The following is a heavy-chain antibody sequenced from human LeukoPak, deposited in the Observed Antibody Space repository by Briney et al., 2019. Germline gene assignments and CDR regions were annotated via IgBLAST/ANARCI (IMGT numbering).Heavy chain of an antibody. J-gene: IGHJ4*02. V-gene: IGHV3-21*01. D-gene: IGHD3-10*01. Sequence: GGSLRLSCTASGFTFGDHAMSWVRQAPGKGLEWVSSISSSSSYIYYADSVKGRFTISRDNAKNSLYLQMNSLRAEDTAVYYCARSGSGYYYGSGSYIPSYFDYWGQGTLVTVSS. CDR2: ISSSSSYI. CDR3: ARSGSGYYYGSGSYIPSYFDY. CDR1: GFTFGDHA.